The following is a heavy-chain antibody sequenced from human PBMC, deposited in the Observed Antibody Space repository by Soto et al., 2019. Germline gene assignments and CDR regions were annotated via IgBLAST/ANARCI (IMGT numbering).Heavy chain of an antibody. CDR3: ARAGGLGAVAVDY. CDR1: GGSISSGGYS. Sequence: QLQLQESGSGLVKPSQTLSLTCAVSGGSISSGGYSWSWIRQPPGKGLEWIGYIYHSGSTYYNPSLKSRVTISVDRSKNQFALKMSSVTAADTAVYYCARAGGLGAVAVDYWGQGTLVTVSS. J-gene: IGHJ4*02. D-gene: IGHD6-19*01. V-gene: IGHV4-30-2*01. CDR2: IYHSGST.